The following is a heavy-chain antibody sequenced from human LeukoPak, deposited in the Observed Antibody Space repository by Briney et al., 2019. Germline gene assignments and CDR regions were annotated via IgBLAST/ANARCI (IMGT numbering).Heavy chain of an antibody. CDR2: IYYSGST. D-gene: IGHD2-2*01. V-gene: IGHV4-61*08. J-gene: IGHJ5*02. CDR1: GGSISSGGYY. Sequence: SETLSLTCTVSGGSISSGGYYWSWIRQHPGKGLEWIGYIYYSGSTYYNPSLKSRVTISVDTSKNQFSLELSSVTAADTAVYYCARDVRYCSSTSCPNWFDPWGQGTLVTVSS. CDR3: ARDVRYCSSTSCPNWFDP.